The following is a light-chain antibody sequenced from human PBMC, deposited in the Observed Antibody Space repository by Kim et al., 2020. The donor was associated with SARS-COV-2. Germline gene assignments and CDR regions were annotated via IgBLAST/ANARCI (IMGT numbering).Light chain of an antibody. CDR1: QSISSW. CDR3: QQYNSYSWT. J-gene: IGKJ1*01. V-gene: IGKV1-5*01. Sequence: ASIGGRVTIPCRASQSISSWLAWYQQNPGKAPKLLIYDASSLESGVPSRFSGSGSGTEFTLPISSLQPDDFATYYCQQYNSYSWTFGQGTKVDIK. CDR2: DAS.